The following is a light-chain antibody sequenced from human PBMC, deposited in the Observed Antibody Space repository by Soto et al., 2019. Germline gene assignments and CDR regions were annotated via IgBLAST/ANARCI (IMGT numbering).Light chain of an antibody. CDR2: EVS. Sequence: QSVLTQPPSVSGSPGQSVTISCTGTSTDFVGYNRVSWYQQPPGTAPKLMIYEVSKRPSGVPDRFSGSKSGNTASLTISGLQAADEADYYCSLYTSEKAYVFGTGTKLTVL. CDR1: STDFVGYNR. CDR3: SLYTSEKAYV. V-gene: IGLV2-18*01. J-gene: IGLJ1*01.